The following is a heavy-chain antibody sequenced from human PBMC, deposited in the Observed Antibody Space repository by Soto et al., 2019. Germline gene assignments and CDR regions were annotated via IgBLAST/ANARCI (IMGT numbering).Heavy chain of an antibody. CDR1: GYTVTTHY. CDR3: ARGGEVGVAGSAAFDM. V-gene: IGHV1-46*01. J-gene: IGHJ3*02. D-gene: IGHD3-3*01. Sequence: QVQVVQSGAEVKKPGASVKISCTASGYTVTTHYMHWVRQAPGRGLEWMGAIKPGSGDAKYTQTFLARVTMTRDTTTNTVYMEMSALRSEDTAVFYCARGGEVGVAGSAAFDMWGQGTMVTVSS. CDR2: IKPGSGDA.